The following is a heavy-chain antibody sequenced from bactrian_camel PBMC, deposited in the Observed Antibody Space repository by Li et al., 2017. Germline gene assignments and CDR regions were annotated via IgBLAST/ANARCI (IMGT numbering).Heavy chain of an antibody. CDR2: IVSGGGQ. V-gene: IGHV3S53*01. CDR3: ALDRLRCLTATPLSVQGYSH. Sequence: VESGGSLNISCAISGASSSRLCFAWFRQAPGKERERVAAIVSGGGQRYADSVKGRFNISHDNDKNTVYLQMNSLKPEDTAMFYCALDRLRCLTATPLSVQGYSHWGQGTQVTVS. D-gene: IGHD2*01. J-gene: IGHJ4*01. CDR1: GASSSRLC.